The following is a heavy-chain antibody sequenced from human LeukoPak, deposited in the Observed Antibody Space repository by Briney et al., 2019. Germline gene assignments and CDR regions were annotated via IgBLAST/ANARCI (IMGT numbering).Heavy chain of an antibody. V-gene: IGHV4-30-4*01. D-gene: IGHD3-22*01. CDR2: IYYSGGT. Sequence: SETLSLTCTVSGGSISSSSYYWSWIRQPPGKGLEWIGYIYYSGGTYYNPSLKSRVTISVDTSKNQFSLKLSSVTAADTAVYYCARDLRTSPDYYDSSGMGGAFDIWGQGTMVTVSS. CDR3: ARDLRTSPDYYDSSGMGGAFDI. J-gene: IGHJ3*02. CDR1: GGSISSSSYY.